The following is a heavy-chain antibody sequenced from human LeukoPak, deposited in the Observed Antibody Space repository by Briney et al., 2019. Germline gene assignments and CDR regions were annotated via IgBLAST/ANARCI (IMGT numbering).Heavy chain of an antibody. CDR1: GFTFSSYA. J-gene: IGHJ4*02. Sequence: GGSLRLSCAASGFTFSSYAMSWVRQAPGKGLEWVAVISYDGSNKYYADTVKGRFTISRDNSKNTLYLQMNSLRAEDTAVYYCARGGRRYDFDYWGQGTLVTVSS. D-gene: IGHD1-14*01. CDR3: ARGGRRYDFDY. CDR2: ISYDGSNK. V-gene: IGHV3-30-3*01.